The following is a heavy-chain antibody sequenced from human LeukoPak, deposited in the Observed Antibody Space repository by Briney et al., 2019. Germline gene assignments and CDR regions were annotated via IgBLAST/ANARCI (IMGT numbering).Heavy chain of an antibody. CDR1: GFSFSSDW. V-gene: IGHV3-74*01. Sequence: PEGALRLSCAASGFSFSSDWMHWVRQAPGKGLMGVSRINSDGSSISYADSVKGRFTIARDNAKNTLYLQMNSLRAEDTAVDYCAGGCAAAGGGAYWSQGTLVTVSS. CDR2: INSDGSSI. D-gene: IGHD6-13*01. CDR3: AGGCAAAGGGAY. J-gene: IGHJ4*02.